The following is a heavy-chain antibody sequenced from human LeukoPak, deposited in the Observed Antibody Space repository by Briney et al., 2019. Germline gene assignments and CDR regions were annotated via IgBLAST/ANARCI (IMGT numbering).Heavy chain of an antibody. CDR2: IIPIFGTA. V-gene: IGHV1-69*13. Sequence: GASVKVSCKASGGTFSSYAISWVRQAPGQGLEWMGGIIPIFGTANYAQKFQGRVTITADESTSTAYMELSSLRSEDTAVYYCARACYYDSSGPRSQFDYWGQGTLVTVSS. CDR1: GGTFSSYA. J-gene: IGHJ4*02. D-gene: IGHD3-22*01. CDR3: ARACYYDSSGPRSQFDY.